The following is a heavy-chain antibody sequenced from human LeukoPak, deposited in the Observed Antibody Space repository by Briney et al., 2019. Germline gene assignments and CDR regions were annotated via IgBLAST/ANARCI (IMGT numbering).Heavy chain of an antibody. CDR2: ISYDGSNK. Sequence: GGSLRLSCAASGFTFSSYTMHWVRQAPGKGLEWVAVISYDGSNKYYADSVKGRFTISRDNSKNTLYLQMNSLRAEDTAVYYCARDLTWIRWDYWGQGTLVTVSS. CDR3: ARDLTWIRWDY. J-gene: IGHJ4*02. CDR1: GFTFSSYT. D-gene: IGHD5-18*01. V-gene: IGHV3-30-3*01.